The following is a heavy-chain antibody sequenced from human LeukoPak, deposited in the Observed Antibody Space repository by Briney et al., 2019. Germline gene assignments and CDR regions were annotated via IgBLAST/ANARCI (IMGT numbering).Heavy chain of an antibody. Sequence: PSETLSLTCAVSGYSISSGYYWGWIRQPPGKGLEWIGYMYYSGSTTYNPSLKSRVTISVDTSKNQFSLKLTSVTAADTAVYYCARFHCSTTSCYRWFDPWGQGALVTVSS. D-gene: IGHD2-2*01. CDR1: GYSISSGYY. J-gene: IGHJ5*02. CDR3: ARFHCSTTSCYRWFDP. V-gene: IGHV4-38-2*01. CDR2: MYYSGST.